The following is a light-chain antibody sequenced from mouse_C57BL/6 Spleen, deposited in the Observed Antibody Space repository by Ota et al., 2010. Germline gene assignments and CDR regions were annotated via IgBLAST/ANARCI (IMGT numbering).Light chain of an antibody. Sequence: VLTPRLQQSCLHLQGEGHHDLQCQLKCKFHILVPAEARILPRLLIYDTSNLASGVPVRFSGSGSGTSYSLTISRMEAEDAATYYCQQWSSYPLTFGAGTKLELK. CDR3: QQWSSYPLT. J-gene: IGKJ5*01. V-gene: IGKV4-55*01. CDR1: KCKF. CDR2: DTS.